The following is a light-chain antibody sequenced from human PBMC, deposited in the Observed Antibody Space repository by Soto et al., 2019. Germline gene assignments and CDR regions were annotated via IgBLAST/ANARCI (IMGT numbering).Light chain of an antibody. CDR3: QQYINWPPTFT. Sequence: EIVMTQSPATLSVSPGETVTLSCRASQSVSSNLAWYQQKPGQAPRLLIYGASTRATGIPARFSGSGSGTEFTLAISSLQSEDVAIYYCQQYINWPPTFTFGQGTKLEIK. CDR2: GAS. V-gene: IGKV3-15*01. J-gene: IGKJ2*01. CDR1: QSVSSN.